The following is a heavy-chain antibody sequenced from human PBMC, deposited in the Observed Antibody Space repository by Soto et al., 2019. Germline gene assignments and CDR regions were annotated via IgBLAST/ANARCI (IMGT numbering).Heavy chain of an antibody. V-gene: IGHV3-53*01. Sequence: EVQLVESGGSFIQPGGPLRLSCAVSGFSVSRNFMSWIRQAPGKGLEWVAILYSGGTTYYTGSVEGRFTMSGDDSKNTVYLQMKRLRVEDTATYFCARVVLVGATPDYFDHWGQGSLVTVSS. CDR1: GFSVSRNF. CDR3: ARVVLVGATPDYFDH. J-gene: IGHJ4*01. D-gene: IGHD1-26*01. CDR2: LYSGGTT.